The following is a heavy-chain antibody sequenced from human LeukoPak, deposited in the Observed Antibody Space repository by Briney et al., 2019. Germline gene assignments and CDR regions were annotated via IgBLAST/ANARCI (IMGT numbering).Heavy chain of an antibody. CDR3: ATDPLGYSSSWFYDY. J-gene: IGHJ4*02. Sequence: ASVKVSCKASGYTFTGYYMHWVRQAPGQGLEWMGWINPNSGGTNYAQKFQGRVTMTRDTSISTAYMELSRLRSDDTAVYYCATDPLGYSSSWFYDYWGQGTLVTVSS. D-gene: IGHD6-13*01. V-gene: IGHV1-2*02. CDR2: INPNSGGT. CDR1: GYTFTGYY.